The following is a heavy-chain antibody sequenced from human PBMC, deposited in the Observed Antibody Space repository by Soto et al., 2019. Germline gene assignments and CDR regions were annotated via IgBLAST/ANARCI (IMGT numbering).Heavy chain of an antibody. D-gene: IGHD2-8*02. CDR1: GYTFTRYG. V-gene: IGHV1-18*01. CDR3: ALVDVFVTPTPQDV. CDR2: INTYNGNT. Sequence: QVQLVQSGAEVKNPGASVKVSCKASGYTFTRYGIGWARQAPGQGLEWMGWINTYNGNTNNAQNVQGRVTLTTDTSTSTAYMEPRSLTPTDTALYYSALVDVFVTPTPQDVWGQRTTIIVSS. J-gene: IGHJ6*02.